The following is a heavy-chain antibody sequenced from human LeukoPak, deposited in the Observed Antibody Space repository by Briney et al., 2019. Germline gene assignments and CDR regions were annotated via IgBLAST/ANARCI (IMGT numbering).Heavy chain of an antibody. CDR3: ARVRWFGELFGDY. CDR2: IYSGGST. V-gene: IGHV3-53*01. Sequence: TGGSLRLSCAASGFTVSSNYMSWVRQAPGKGLEWVSVIYSGGSTYYADSVKGRFTISRDNSENTLYLQMNSLRAEDTAVYYCARVRWFGELFGDYWGQGTLVTVSS. CDR1: GFTVSSNY. J-gene: IGHJ4*02. D-gene: IGHD3-10*01.